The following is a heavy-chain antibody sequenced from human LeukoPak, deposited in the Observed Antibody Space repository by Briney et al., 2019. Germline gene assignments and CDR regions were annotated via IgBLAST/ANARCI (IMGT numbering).Heavy chain of an antibody. CDR3: ARHGLRSYSNYWFAP. Sequence: SETLSLTCTVSGGSISSYYWSWIRQPPGKGLEWIGYIYDSGSTNYNPSLKSRVTISVDTSKSQFSLRLSSVTAADTAVYYCARHGLRSYSNYWFAPWGQGTLVTVS. D-gene: IGHD4-11*01. V-gene: IGHV4-59*08. CDR1: GGSISSYY. CDR2: IYDSGST. J-gene: IGHJ5*02.